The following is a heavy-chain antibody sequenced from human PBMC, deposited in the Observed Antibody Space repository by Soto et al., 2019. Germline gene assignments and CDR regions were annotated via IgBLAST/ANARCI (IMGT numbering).Heavy chain of an antibody. CDR2: ISWNSGSI. V-gene: IGHV3-9*01. Sequence: PGGSLRLSCAASGFTFDGYAMHWVRQAPGKGLEWVSGISWNSGSIGYADSVKGRFTISRDNAKNSLYLQMNSLRAEDTALYYCAKDSGYSYGYEIDYWGQGTLVTVSS. D-gene: IGHD5-18*01. J-gene: IGHJ4*02. CDR3: AKDSGYSYGYEIDY. CDR1: GFTFDGYA.